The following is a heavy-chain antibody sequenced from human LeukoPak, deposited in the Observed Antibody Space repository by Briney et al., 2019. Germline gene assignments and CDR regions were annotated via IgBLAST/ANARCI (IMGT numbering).Heavy chain of an antibody. J-gene: IGHJ4*02. CDR1: GFTFSSHA. V-gene: IGHV3-23*01. D-gene: IGHD2-21*01. Sequence: GVSLRLSCVGSGFTFSSHAMSWVRQAPEKGLEFVSGIYENGGTTYYADSVKGRFSISRDNSKNTLYLQMDSLRGEDTAVYYCAKDFRIGYSAHFDYWGQGALVTVSS. CDR3: AKDFRIGYSAHFDY. CDR2: IYENGGTT.